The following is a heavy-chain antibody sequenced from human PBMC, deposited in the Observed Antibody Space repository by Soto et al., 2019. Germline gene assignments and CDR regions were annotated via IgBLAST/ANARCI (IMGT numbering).Heavy chain of an antibody. CDR1: GFTFSSYA. V-gene: IGHV3-23*01. D-gene: IGHD2-15*01. Sequence: GGSLRLSCAASGFTFSSYAMSWVRKAPGKGLEWFSAISGSGSSTYYADSVKGRFTISRDNSKNTLYLQMNSLRAEDTAVYYCATSGHCSGGSCYYFYYYMYVWGKGTTVTVSS. CDR3: ATSGHCSGGSCYYFYYYMYV. CDR2: ISGSGSST. J-gene: IGHJ6*03.